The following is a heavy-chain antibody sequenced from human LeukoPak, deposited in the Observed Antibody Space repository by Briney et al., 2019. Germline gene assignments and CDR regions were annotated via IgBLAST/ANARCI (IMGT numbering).Heavy chain of an antibody. CDR3: ARELSWSGRDY. CDR2: INQDGSAK. J-gene: IGHJ4*02. V-gene: IGHV3-7*01. CDR1: GFTFSGSW. D-gene: IGHD3-3*01. Sequence: GGSLRLSCAASGFTFSGSWMSWVRQAPGKGLEWVANINQDGSAKNYLDSVKGRFTISIDRGKNSLYLQMNSLRDEDTAVYYCARELSWSGRDYWGRGALVTVSS.